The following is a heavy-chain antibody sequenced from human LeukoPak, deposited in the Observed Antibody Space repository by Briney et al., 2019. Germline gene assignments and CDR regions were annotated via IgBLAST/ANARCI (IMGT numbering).Heavy chain of an antibody. D-gene: IGHD3-3*01. CDR1: GGSISSYY. V-gene: IGHV4-4*07. J-gene: IGHJ6*03. CDR2: IYTSGST. CDR3: ARTIFGGNSYYSMDV. Sequence: SETLSLTCTVSGGSISSYYWSWLRQPAGKGLEWIGRIYTSGSTNYNPSLKSRVTMSVDTSKNQFSLKLSSVTAADTAVYYCARTIFGGNSYYSMDVWGKGTTVTVSS.